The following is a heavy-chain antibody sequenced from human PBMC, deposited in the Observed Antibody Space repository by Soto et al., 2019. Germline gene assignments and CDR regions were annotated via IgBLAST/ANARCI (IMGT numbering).Heavy chain of an antibody. CDR2: IYSKAGKM. V-gene: IGHV1-18*01. Sequence: QVHLLQSGAEVQKPGASVKVSCKTSGYTFNDFGITWVRQAPGLGLEWLGWIYSKAGKMNFAPKFQNRVIMSTDTSTRTAFMELTSLTFDDTAIYFCARDIAFDIDYWGQGPLVTVS. D-gene: IGHD2-15*01. J-gene: IGHJ4*02. CDR3: ARDIAFDIDY. CDR1: GYTFNDFG.